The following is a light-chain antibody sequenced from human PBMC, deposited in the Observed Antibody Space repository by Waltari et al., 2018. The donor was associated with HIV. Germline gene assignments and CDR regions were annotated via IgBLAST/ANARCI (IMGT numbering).Light chain of an antibody. J-gene: IGLJ2*01. Sequence: QSVLTQPPSVSGAPGERVTLSCTGTRSNIGAGYDVHWYQQFPGTAPKLLIHGTSTRPSGVPGRFSGFKSGTSASLVITGLQAEDEADYYCQSYDTSLTGSDVIFGGGTRLTVL. CDR1: RSNIGAGYD. CDR2: GTS. V-gene: IGLV1-40*01. CDR3: QSYDTSLTGSDVI.